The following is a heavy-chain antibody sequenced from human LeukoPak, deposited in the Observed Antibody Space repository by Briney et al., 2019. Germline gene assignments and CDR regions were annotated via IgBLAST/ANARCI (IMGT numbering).Heavy chain of an antibody. CDR3: ARDYVGQQLVRGDAFDI. D-gene: IGHD6-13*01. V-gene: IGHV4-61*02. CDR2: IYTSGST. J-gene: IGHJ3*02. CDR1: GGSISSGSYY. Sequence: SETLSLTCTVSGGSISSGSYYWSWIRQPAGKGLEWIGRIYTSGSTNYNPSLKSRVTISVDTSKNQFSLKLSSVTAADTAVYYCARDYVGQQLVRGDAFDIWGQETMVTVSS.